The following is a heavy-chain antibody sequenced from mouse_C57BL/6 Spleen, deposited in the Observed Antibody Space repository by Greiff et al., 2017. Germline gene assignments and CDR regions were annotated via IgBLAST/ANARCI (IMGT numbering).Heavy chain of an antibody. D-gene: IGHD3-2*02. CDR3: AGTAQATKDYAMDY. CDR2: ISSGSSTI. J-gene: IGHJ4*01. Sequence: EVMLVESGGGLVKPGGSLKLSCAASGFTFSDYGMHWVRQAPEKGLEWVAYISSGSSTIYYADTVKGRFTISRDNAKNTLFLQMTSLRSEDTAMYYCAGTAQATKDYAMDYWGQGTSVTVSS. CDR1: GFTFSDYG. V-gene: IGHV5-17*01.